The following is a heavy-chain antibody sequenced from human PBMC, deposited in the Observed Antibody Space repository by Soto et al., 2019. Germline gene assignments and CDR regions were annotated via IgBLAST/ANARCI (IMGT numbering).Heavy chain of an antibody. D-gene: IGHD4-17*01. CDR2: IYYSGST. Sequence: PSETLSLTCTVSGGSISSYYWSWIRQPPGKGLEWIGHIYYSGSTNYNPSLKSRVTISVDTSKNQYSLKLSSVTAADTAVYYCARKDYGDYAFDYWGQGTLVTVSS. V-gene: IGHV4-59*01. CDR3: ARKDYGDYAFDY. J-gene: IGHJ4*02. CDR1: GGSISSYY.